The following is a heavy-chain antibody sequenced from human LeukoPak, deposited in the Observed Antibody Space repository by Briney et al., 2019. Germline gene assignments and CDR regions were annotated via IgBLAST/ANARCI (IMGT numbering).Heavy chain of an antibody. J-gene: IGHJ4*02. CDR3: AKDLGFGELGLVY. Sequence: QTGGSLRHSCAASGFTFSSYAMGWVRQAPGKGLEWVSAISGSGGSTYYADSVKGRFTISRDNSKNTLYLQMNSLRAEDTAVYYCAKDLGFGELGLVYWGQGTLVTVSS. D-gene: IGHD3-10*01. CDR1: GFTFSSYA. CDR2: ISGSGGST. V-gene: IGHV3-23*01.